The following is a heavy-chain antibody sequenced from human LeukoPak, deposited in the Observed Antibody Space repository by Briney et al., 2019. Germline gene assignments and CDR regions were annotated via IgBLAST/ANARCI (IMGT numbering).Heavy chain of an antibody. J-gene: IGHJ4*02. V-gene: IGHV1-2*02. CDR3: ARVGEAAAGHFDY. CDR2: INPNSGGT. CDR1: GYTFTGYY. Sequence: ASVKVSCKASGYTFTGYYMHWVRQAPGQGLEWMGWINPNSGGTNYAQKFQGRVTMTRDTSISTAYMELSRLRSDDTAVYYCARVGEAAAGHFDYWGQGTLVAVSS. D-gene: IGHD6-13*01.